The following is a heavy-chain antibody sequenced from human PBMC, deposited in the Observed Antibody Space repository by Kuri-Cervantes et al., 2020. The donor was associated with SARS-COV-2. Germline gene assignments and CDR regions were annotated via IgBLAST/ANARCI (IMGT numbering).Heavy chain of an antibody. Sequence: GSLRLSCAVSGYSISSGYYWGWIRQPPGKGLEWIGSIYHSGSTYYNPSLKSRVTISVDTSKNQFSLKLSSVTAADTAVYCCAGAGEWLLGDAFDIWGQGTMVTVSS. V-gene: IGHV4-38-2*01. D-gene: IGHD3-3*01. CDR1: GYSISSGYY. CDR3: AGAGEWLLGDAFDI. J-gene: IGHJ3*02. CDR2: IYHSGST.